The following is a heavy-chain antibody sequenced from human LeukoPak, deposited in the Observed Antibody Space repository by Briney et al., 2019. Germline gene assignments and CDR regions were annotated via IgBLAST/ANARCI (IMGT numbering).Heavy chain of an antibody. D-gene: IGHD3-10*01. CDR3: AGSIYGSGIPPRYYYYGMDV. CDR1: GGSFSGYY. V-gene: IGHV4-34*01. Sequence: SETLSLTCAVYGGSFSGYYWSWIRQPPGKGLEWIGEINHCGSTNYNPSLKSRVTISVDTSKNQFSLKLSSVTAADTAVYYCAGSIYGSGIPPRYYYYGMDVWGKGTTVTVSS. J-gene: IGHJ6*04. CDR2: INHCGST.